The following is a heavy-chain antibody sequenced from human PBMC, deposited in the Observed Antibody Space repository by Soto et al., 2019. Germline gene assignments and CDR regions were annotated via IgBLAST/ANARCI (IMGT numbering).Heavy chain of an antibody. CDR1: GGSISSYY. CDR2: IYYSGST. CDR3: AREGPYNRGFDY. Sequence: SETLSLTCTVSGGSISSYYWSWIRQPPGKGLEWIGYIYYSGSTNYNPSLKSRVTISVDTSKNQFSLKLSSVTAADTAMYYCAREGPYNRGFDYWGHGTLVTVSS. V-gene: IGHV4-59*01. D-gene: IGHD1-20*01. J-gene: IGHJ4*01.